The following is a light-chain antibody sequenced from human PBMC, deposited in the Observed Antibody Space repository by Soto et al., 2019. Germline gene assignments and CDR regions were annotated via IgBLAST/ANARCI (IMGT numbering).Light chain of an antibody. CDR2: DVS. Sequence: QSALTQPASVSGSPGQSITISCTGTSSDTGGYNYVSWYQQHPGKVPKLIIYDVSNRPSGVSNRFSGSKSGNAASLTISGLQAEDEADYYCSSYTSTSTLYVFGTGTKVTVL. CDR1: SSDTGGYNY. V-gene: IGLV2-14*03. J-gene: IGLJ1*01. CDR3: SSYTSTSTLYV.